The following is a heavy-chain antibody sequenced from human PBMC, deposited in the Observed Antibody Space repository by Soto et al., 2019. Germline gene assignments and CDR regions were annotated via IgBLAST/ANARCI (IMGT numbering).Heavy chain of an antibody. CDR1: GGSISSGGYY. J-gene: IGHJ2*01. D-gene: IGHD2-21*02. CDR3: ARVAYCGGDCYYWYFDL. Sequence: QVQLQESGPGLVKPSQTLSLTCTVSGGSISSGGYYWSWIRQHPGKGLEWIGYIYYSGSTYYNPSLKSRVTISVDTSKNQFSLKLSSVTAADTAVYYCARVAYCGGDCYYWYFDLWGRGTLVTVSS. V-gene: IGHV4-31*03. CDR2: IYYSGST.